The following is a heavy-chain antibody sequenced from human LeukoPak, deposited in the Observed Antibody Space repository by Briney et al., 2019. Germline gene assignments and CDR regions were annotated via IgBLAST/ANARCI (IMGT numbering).Heavy chain of an antibody. CDR1: GFTYSPYW. CDR2: IRQDGSEK. CDR3: ARELTTVVTLDAFDI. J-gene: IGHJ3*02. D-gene: IGHD4-23*01. V-gene: IGHV3-7*01. Sequence: LSGGSLRLSCAASGFTYSPYWMSWVRQAPGKGLEWVANIRQDGSEKYYVDSVKGRFTISRDSAKNSLYLQMNSLRAEDTAVYYCARELTTVVTLDAFDIWGQGTMVTVSS.